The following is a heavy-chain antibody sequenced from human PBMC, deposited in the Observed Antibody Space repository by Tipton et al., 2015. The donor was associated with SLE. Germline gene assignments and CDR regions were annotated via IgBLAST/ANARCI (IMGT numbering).Heavy chain of an antibody. CDR1: GFTFSSYA. CDR2: ISGSGGST. CDR3: AKGDYGANYFDY. J-gene: IGHJ4*02. V-gene: IGHV3-23*01. Sequence: SLRLSCAASGFTFSSYAMSWVRQAPGKGLEWVSAISGSGGSTYYADSVKGRFTISRDNSKNSLYLQMNSLRTEDAALYYCAKGDYGANYFDYWGQGTLVTVSS. D-gene: IGHD4-17*01.